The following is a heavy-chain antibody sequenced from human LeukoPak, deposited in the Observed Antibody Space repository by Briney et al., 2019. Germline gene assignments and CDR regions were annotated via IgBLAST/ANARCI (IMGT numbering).Heavy chain of an antibody. D-gene: IGHD3-16*01. CDR3: ARVGGADHYFYYMDV. CDR2: IKKDGSDK. Sequence: GGSLRLSCAASGFSFSTYWMSWVRQPPGKELEWVGNIKKDGSDKYYMDSVKGRFTISRDNAKNSLYLQMNSLTADDTAVYYCARVGGADHYFYYMDVWGKGTTVTVSS. V-gene: IGHV3-7*01. CDR1: GFSFSTYW. J-gene: IGHJ6*03.